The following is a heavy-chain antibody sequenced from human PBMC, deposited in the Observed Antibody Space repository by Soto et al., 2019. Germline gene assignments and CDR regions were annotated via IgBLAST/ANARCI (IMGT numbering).Heavy chain of an antibody. CDR3: ARGGYSHGYDWFDP. CDR1: GYTFTSYA. Sequence: ASVKVSCKASGYTFTSYAMHWVRQAPGQRLEWMGWINAGNGNTKYSRKFQGRVTITRDTSASTAYMELSSLRSEDTAVYYCARGGYSHGYDWFDPWGQGTLVTVSS. D-gene: IGHD5-18*01. V-gene: IGHV1-3*01. J-gene: IGHJ5*02. CDR2: INAGNGNT.